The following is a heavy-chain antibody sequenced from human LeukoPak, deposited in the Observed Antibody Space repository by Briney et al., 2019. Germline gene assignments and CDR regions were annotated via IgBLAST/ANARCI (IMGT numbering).Heavy chain of an antibody. J-gene: IGHJ3*02. CDR1: GFTFSSYG. CDR2: IWYDGSNK. CDR3: AKDLAYCGGDCYYDAFDI. Sequence: GRSLRFSCAASGFTFSSYGMHWVRQAPGKGLEWVAVIWYDGSNKYYADSVKGRFTISRDNSKNTLYLQMNSLRAEDTAVYYCAKDLAYCGGDCYYDAFDIWGQGTMVTVSS. V-gene: IGHV3-33*06. D-gene: IGHD2-21*02.